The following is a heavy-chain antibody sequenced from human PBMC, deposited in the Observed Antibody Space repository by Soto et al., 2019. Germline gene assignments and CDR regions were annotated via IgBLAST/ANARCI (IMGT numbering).Heavy chain of an antibody. CDR1: GFTFISSA. CDR3: AKDRHYPRDYFHY. CDR2: VSANCQGI. J-gene: IGHJ4*02. Sequence: VGSLILSCAASGFTFISSAISWVRPAPGKGLEWVSAVSANCQGIYYADSVRGRFTISRDNSKNTVFLHMDSLSAEDTAVYYCAKDRHYPRDYFHYWGQGTLVTVSS. D-gene: IGHD3-10*01. V-gene: IGHV3-23*01.